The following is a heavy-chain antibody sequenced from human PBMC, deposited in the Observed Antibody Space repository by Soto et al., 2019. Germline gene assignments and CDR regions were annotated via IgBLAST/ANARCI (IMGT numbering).Heavy chain of an antibody. CDR1: GESIRSSAFY. J-gene: IGHJ4*01. CDR2: IYYDGNT. V-gene: IGHV4-30-4*08. D-gene: IGHD2-2*01. Sequence: SETLSLTCIVSGESIRSSAFYWGWVRQLPGKTLEWLGFIYYDGNTYYNPSLKSRLRISSDTSNNQVSLTLSSATATDTATYYCARSRMGHASPTDFWGHGILVTVSS. CDR3: ARSRMGHASPTDF.